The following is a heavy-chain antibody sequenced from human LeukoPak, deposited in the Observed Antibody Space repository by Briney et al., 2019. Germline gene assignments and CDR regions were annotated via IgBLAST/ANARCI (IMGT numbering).Heavy chain of an antibody. V-gene: IGHV3-30*04. CDR3: ARSYYEYYYDSSGYYRPYFDY. CDR1: GFTFSSYA. Sequence: GGSLRLSCAASGFTFSSYAMHWDRQAPGKGLEWVAVISYDGSNKYYADSVKGRFTISRDNSKNTLYLQMNSLRAEDTAVYYCARSYYEYYYDSSGYYRPYFDYWGQGTLVTVSS. J-gene: IGHJ4*02. D-gene: IGHD3-22*01. CDR2: ISYDGSNK.